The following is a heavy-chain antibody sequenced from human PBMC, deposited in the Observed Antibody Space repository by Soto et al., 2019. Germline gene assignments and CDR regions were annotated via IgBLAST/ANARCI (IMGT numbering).Heavy chain of an antibody. D-gene: IGHD2-15*01. CDR1: GYTFTGYY. Sequence: ASVKVSCKASGYTFTGYYMHWVRQAPGQGLEWMGWINPNSGGTNYAQKFQGWVTMTRDTSISTAYMELSRLRSDDTAVYYCARGSGYCSGGSCYSGILEFDYWGQGTLVTVS. CDR3: ARGSGYCSGGSCYSGILEFDY. CDR2: INPNSGGT. J-gene: IGHJ4*02. V-gene: IGHV1-2*04.